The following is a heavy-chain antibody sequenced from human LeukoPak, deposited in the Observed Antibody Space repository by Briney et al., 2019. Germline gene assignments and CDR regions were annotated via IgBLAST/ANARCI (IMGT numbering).Heavy chain of an antibody. J-gene: IGHJ6*03. CDR1: GYTLTSYG. Sequence: ASVKVSCKASGYTLTSYGVSWVRQAPGQGLEWMGWISAYNGNTRYAQKLQGRVTMTTDSSTSTAYMELRSLRSDDTAVYYCARGPIIDIVVIPAAADYYHMDVWGKGTTVTVSS. CDR2: ISAYNGNT. D-gene: IGHD2-2*01. V-gene: IGHV1-18*01. CDR3: ARGPIIDIVVIPAAADYYHMDV.